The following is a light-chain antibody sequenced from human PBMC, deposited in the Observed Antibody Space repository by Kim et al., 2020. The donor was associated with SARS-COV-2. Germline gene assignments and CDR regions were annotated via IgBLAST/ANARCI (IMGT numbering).Light chain of an antibody. CDR3: QQANSLPRT. V-gene: IGKV1-12*01. J-gene: IGKJ2*01. CDR2: AAS. Sequence: ASVGNRVTISCRGDQGSSRWLAWYQQKPGKAPKVLIYAASSLRSGVPSRFSGSGSGTNFTLTISNLQPEDFATYYCQQANSLPRTFGQGTKREI. CDR1: QGSSRW.